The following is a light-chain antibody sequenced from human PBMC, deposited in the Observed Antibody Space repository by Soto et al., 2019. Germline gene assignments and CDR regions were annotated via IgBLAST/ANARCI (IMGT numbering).Light chain of an antibody. V-gene: IGKV1-5*01. CDR1: QSISSW. J-gene: IGKJ4*01. CDR2: DAS. CDR3: QQYNSFS. Sequence: DIQMTQSPSTLSASVGDRVTITCRASQSISSWLAWYQQKPGKAPKLLIYDASSLESGVPSRFSGSGSGTEFTLTISSLQPDDFAAYCCQQYNSFSFAGGTKVDIK.